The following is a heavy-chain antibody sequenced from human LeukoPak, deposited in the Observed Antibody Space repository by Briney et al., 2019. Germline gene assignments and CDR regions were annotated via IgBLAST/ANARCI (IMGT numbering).Heavy chain of an antibody. CDR3: ARDKTYDSSGPEDY. CDR2: ISYDGSNK. J-gene: IGHJ4*02. Sequence: GGSLRLSCAASGFTFSSYAMHWVRQAPGKGLEWVAVISYDGSNKYCADSVKGRFTISRDNSKNTLYLQMNSLRAEDTAVYYCARDKTYDSSGPEDYWGQGTLVTVSS. V-gene: IGHV3-30-3*01. CDR1: GFTFSSYA. D-gene: IGHD3-22*01.